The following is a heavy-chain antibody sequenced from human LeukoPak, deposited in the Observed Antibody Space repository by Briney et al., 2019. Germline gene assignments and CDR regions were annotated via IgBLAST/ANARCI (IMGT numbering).Heavy chain of an antibody. CDR2: ITTNGGST. CDR1: GFTFSTYA. V-gene: IGHV3-64*01. D-gene: IGHD2/OR15-2a*01. Sequence: GGSLRLSCAASGFTFSTYAMHWVRQAPGKGLEYVSAITTNGGSTYYANSVKGRFTISRDNSKNTLYLQMGSLRAEDMAVYYCARGYVLLDYWGQGALVTVSS. CDR3: ARGYVLLDY. J-gene: IGHJ4*02.